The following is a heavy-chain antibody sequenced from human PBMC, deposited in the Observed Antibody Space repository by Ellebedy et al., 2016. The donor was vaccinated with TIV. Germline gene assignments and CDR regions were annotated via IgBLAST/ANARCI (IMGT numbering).Heavy chain of an antibody. CDR1: GLILSPYW. CDR2: IKGDGSEE. CDR3: TRAVNPKFARHYFDY. D-gene: IGHD4-17*01. V-gene: IGHV3-7*03. Sequence: GESLKISCVGSGLILSPYWMSWVRQAPGKGLEWVANIKGDGSEEYYVDSVKGRFTISRDNAKNSLYLQMNNLRAEDSALYYCTRAVNPKFARHYFDYWGQGTLVTVSS. J-gene: IGHJ4*02.